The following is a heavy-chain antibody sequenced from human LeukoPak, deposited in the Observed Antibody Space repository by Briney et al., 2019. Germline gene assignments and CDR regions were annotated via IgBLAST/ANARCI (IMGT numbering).Heavy chain of an antibody. J-gene: IGHJ5*02. V-gene: IGHV1-69*04. CDR2: IIPILGIA. CDR3: ARVVVPAAANWFDP. D-gene: IGHD2-2*01. Sequence: GASVKVSCKASGGTFSSYAISWVRQAPGQGLEWMGRIIPILGIANYAQKFQGRVTITADKSTSTAYMELSSLRSEDTAVYYCARVVVPAAANWFDPWGQGTLVTVSS. CDR1: GGTFSSYA.